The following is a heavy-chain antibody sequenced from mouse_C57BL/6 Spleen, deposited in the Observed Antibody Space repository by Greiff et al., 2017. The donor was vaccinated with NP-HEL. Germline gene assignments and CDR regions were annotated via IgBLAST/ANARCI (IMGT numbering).Heavy chain of an antibody. CDR1: GYAFSSSW. CDR2: IYPGDGDT. D-gene: IGHD2-3*01. J-gene: IGHJ3*01. CDR3: ARDGGFAY. Sequence: QVHVKQSGPELVKPGASVKISCKASGYAFSSSWMNWVKQRPGKGLEWIGRIYPGDGDTNYNGKFKGKATLTADKSSSTAYMQLSSLTSEDSAVYFCARDGGFAYWGQGTLVTVSA. V-gene: IGHV1-82*01.